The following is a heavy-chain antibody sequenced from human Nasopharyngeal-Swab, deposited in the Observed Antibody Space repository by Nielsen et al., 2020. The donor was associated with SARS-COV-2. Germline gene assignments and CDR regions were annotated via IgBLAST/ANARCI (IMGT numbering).Heavy chain of an antibody. J-gene: IGHJ5*02. CDR3: ARRGYSLLERKNWFDP. D-gene: IGHD5-18*01. Sequence: SETLSLTCAVYGGSFSGYYWSWIRQPPGKGLEWIGEINHSGSTNYNPSLKSRVTIAVDTSKNQFSLKVGSVTAADTAVYYCARRGYSLLERKNWFDPWGQGTLVTVSS. CDR2: INHSGST. V-gene: IGHV4-34*01. CDR1: GGSFSGYY.